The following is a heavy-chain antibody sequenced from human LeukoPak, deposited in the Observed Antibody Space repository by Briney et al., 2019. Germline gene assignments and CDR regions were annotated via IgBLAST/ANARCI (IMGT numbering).Heavy chain of an antibody. J-gene: IGHJ4*02. V-gene: IGHV3-23*01. D-gene: IGHD3-22*01. CDR3: AKLPTYYYDSSGYYFDY. CDR1: GFTFSRYA. Sequence: GGSLRLSCAASGFTFSRYAMSCVRPPPGRGREWVSANSGSGGSTYYADPVKGRFTISRDNSKNTLYLQTNSLRAEDTAVYYCAKLPTYYYDSSGYYFDYWGQGTLVTVSS. CDR2: NSGSGGST.